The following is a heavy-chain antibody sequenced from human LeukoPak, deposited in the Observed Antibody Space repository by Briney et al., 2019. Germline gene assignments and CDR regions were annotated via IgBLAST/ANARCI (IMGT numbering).Heavy chain of an antibody. D-gene: IGHD1-26*01. V-gene: IGHV3-7*01. CDR2: IKQDGSEK. J-gene: IGHJ3*02. CDR3: ARDDFLSYYAFDI. CDR1: GFTFSSYG. Sequence: GRSLRLSCAASGFTFSSYGMHWVRQAPGKGLEWVANIKQDGSEKYYVDSVKGRFTISRDNAKNSLYLQMNSLRAEDTAVYYCARDDFLSYYAFDIWGQGTMVTVSS.